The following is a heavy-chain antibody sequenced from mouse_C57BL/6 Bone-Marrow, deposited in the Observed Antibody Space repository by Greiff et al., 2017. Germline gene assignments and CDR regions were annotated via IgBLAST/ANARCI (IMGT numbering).Heavy chain of an antibody. J-gene: IGHJ3*01. CDR1: GYSITSGYY. CDR2: ISYDGSN. Sequence: EVQLQQSGPGLVKPSQSLSLTCSVTGYSITSGYYWNWIRQFPGNKLEWMGYISYDGSNNYNPSLKNRISITRDTSKNQFFLKLNSVTTEDTATYYCARYHPYYYEGAWFAYWGQGTLVTVSA. D-gene: IGHD1-1*01. V-gene: IGHV3-6*01. CDR3: ARYHPYYYEGAWFAY.